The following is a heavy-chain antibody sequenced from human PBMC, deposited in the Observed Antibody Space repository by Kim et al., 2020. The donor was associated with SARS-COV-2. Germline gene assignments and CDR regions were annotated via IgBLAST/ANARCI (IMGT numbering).Heavy chain of an antibody. V-gene: IGHV4-38-2*02. J-gene: IGHJ4*02. CDR3: ASKGATQLFFH. CDR2: IYHSGST. D-gene: IGHD5-12*01. CDR1: GYSISSGYY. Sequence: SETLSLTCTVSGYSISSGYYWGWIRQPPGKGLEWIGSIYHSGSTYYNPSLKSRVTISVDTSKNQFSLKLSSVTAADTAVYYCASKGATQLFFHWGQGTLVTVSS.